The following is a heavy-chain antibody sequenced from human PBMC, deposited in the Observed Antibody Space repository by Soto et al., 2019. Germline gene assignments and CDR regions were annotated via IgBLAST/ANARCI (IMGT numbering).Heavy chain of an antibody. V-gene: IGHV1-8*01. D-gene: IGHD1-26*01. CDR2: MNPNSGNT. J-gene: IGHJ4*02. Sequence: QVQLVQSGAEVKKPGASVKVSCKASGYTFTSYDINWVRQATGQGLEWMGWMNPNSGNTGYAQKFQGRVTMTRNTSISTAYRERSSLRSEDTAGYYGARPVRSYYRELGYWGRGTLFTVSS. CDR3: ARPVRSYYRELGY. CDR1: GYTFTSYD.